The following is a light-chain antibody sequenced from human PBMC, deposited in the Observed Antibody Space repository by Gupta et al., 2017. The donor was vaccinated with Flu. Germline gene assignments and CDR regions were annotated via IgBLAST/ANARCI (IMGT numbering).Light chain of an antibody. CDR2: GNS. CDR1: SSNIGAGYD. CDR3: QSYDSSLSAHVV. Sequence: VLTQPPSVSGAPGQRVTISCTGSSSNIGAGYDVHWYQQLPGTAPKLLIYGNSNRPSGVPDRFSGSKSGTSASLAITGLQAEDEADYYCQSYDSSLSAHVVFGGGTKLTVL. J-gene: IGLJ2*01. V-gene: IGLV1-40*01.